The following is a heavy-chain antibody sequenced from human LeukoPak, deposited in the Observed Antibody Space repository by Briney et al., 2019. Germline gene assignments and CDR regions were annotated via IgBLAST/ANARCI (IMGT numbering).Heavy chain of an antibody. J-gene: IGHJ4*02. D-gene: IGHD6-13*01. CDR2: ISSSSSYI. V-gene: IGHV3-21*04. CDR1: GFTFSSYS. Sequence: GGPLRLSCAASGFTFSSYSMNWVRQAPGKGLEWVSSISSSSSYIYYADSVKGRFTISRDNAKNSLYLQMNSLRAEDTAVYYCARAEGSSSWYLVWGQGTLVTVSS. CDR3: ARAEGSSSWYLV.